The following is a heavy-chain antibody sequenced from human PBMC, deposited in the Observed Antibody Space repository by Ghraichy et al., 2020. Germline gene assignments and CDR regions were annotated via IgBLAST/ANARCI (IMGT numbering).Heavy chain of an antibody. J-gene: IGHJ4*02. V-gene: IGHV3-48*02. CDR2: ISSSSESI. D-gene: IGHD3-22*01. CDR3: ARDDYENSGSA. CDR1: EFSFTTYN. Sequence: LSLTCTASEFSFTTYNMNWVRQAPGKGLEWLSYISSSSESIYYADSAKGRIAISRDNAKNSLYLQMNSLRDEDTAVYYCARDDYENSGSARGQGTLVTVSS.